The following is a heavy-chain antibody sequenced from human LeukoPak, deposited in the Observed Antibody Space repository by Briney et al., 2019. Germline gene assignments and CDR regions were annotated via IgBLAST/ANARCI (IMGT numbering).Heavy chain of an antibody. J-gene: IGHJ4*02. CDR3: ARVHSAQYSSRYIDY. CDR2: IYSGGST. Sequence: PGGSLRFSCAASGFTVSSNYMSWVRQAPGKGLEWVSVIYSGGSTYYADSVKGRFTISRDNSKNTLYLQMNSLRAEDTAVYYCARVHSAQYSSRYIDYWGQGTLVTVSS. D-gene: IGHD6-13*01. V-gene: IGHV3-66*01. CDR1: GFTVSSNY.